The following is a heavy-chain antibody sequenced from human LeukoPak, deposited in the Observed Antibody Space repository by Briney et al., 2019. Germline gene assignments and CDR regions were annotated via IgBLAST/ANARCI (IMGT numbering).Heavy chain of an antibody. CDR3: ARDRTNYYDSSGLDY. J-gene: IGHJ4*02. D-gene: IGHD3-22*01. Sequence: PSETLSLTCTVSGGSISSSSYYWGWIRQPPGKGLEWIGSIYYSGSTYYNPSLKSRVTISVDTSKNQFSLKLSSVTAADTAVYYCARDRTNYYDSSGLDYWGQGTLVTVSS. CDR1: GGSISSSSYY. CDR2: IYYSGST. V-gene: IGHV4-39*07.